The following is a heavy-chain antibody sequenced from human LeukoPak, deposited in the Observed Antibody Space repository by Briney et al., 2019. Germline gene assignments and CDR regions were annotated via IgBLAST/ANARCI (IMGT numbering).Heavy chain of an antibody. J-gene: IGHJ3*02. CDR1: GGSVSSGSYY. CDR2: IYYSGST. Sequence: PSETLSLTCTVSGGSVSSGSYYWSWIRQPPGKGLEWIGYIYYSGSTNYNPSLKSRVTISVDTSKNQFSLKLSSVTAADTAVYYCAREVRPRDVFDIWGQGTMVTVSS. V-gene: IGHV4-61*01. D-gene: IGHD6-25*01. CDR3: AREVRPRDVFDI.